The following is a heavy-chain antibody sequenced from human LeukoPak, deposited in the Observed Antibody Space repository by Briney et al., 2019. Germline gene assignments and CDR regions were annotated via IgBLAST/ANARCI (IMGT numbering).Heavy chain of an antibody. Sequence: GGSLRLSCAASGFTFSSYAMSWVRQAPGKGLEWASAISGSGGSTYYADSVKGRFTISRDNSKDTLYLQMNSLRAEDTAVYYCARGVPYDSWSGPHYSDYWGQGTLVTVSS. CDR2: ISGSGGST. D-gene: IGHD3-3*01. CDR1: GFTFSSYA. J-gene: IGHJ4*02. CDR3: ARGVPYDSWSGPHYSDY. V-gene: IGHV3-23*01.